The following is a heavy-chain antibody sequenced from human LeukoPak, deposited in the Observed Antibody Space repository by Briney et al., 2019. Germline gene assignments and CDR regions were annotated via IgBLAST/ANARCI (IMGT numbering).Heavy chain of an antibody. CDR2: ISAYNGNT. CDR3: ARVLRVLWFGDLLYDNWFDP. Sequence: GASVKVSCKASGYTFTSYGISWVRQAPGQGLEWMGWISAYNGNTNYAQKLQGRVTMTTDTSTSTAYMELRSLRSDDTAVYYCARVLRVLWFGDLLYDNWFDPWGQGTMVTVSS. V-gene: IGHV1-18*01. J-gene: IGHJ5*02. CDR1: GYTFTSYG. D-gene: IGHD3-10*01.